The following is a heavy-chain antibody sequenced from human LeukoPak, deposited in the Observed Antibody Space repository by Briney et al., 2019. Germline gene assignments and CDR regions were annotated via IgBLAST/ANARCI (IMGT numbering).Heavy chain of an antibody. CDR3: ARLLVGAIDF. D-gene: IGHD1-26*01. CDR1: DXFISSYY. J-gene: IGHJ4*02. CDR2: KFYSWNT. Sequence: LTCTVSDXFISSYYWTWIQQPPEEGLELIGYKFYSWNTNYNPSLKSRVTISVDTSKSQFSLKLSSVTAADPAVYYCARLLVGAIDFWGQGTLVTVSS. V-gene: IGHV4-59*08.